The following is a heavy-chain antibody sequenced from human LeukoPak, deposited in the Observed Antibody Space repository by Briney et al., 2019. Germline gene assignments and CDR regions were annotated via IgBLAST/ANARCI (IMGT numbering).Heavy chain of an antibody. V-gene: IGHV1-18*01. D-gene: IGHD6-19*01. CDR1: VYTFTNYG. J-gene: IGHJ4*02. CDR2: ISAYNGNT. Sequence: ASVTVSCKASVYTFTNYGISWVRQAPGQGWEWMGWISAYNGNTNYAQKVQGRVTMTTDTSTSTAYMELRSLRSDDTAVYYCARDQGRSSSGGYWGQGTLVTVSS. CDR3: ARDQGRSSSGGY.